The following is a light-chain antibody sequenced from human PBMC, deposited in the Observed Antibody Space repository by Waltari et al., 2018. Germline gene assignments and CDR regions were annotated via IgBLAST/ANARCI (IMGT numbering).Light chain of an antibody. CDR3: ETGGHGTWV. J-gene: IGLJ3*02. V-gene: IGLV4-69*01. Sequence: QRPEKGPRYLMKVKSDGSHSKGDEIPDRFACTSSGAERYLTISSLQSDDEADYYCETGGHGTWVFGGGTKLTVL. CDR2: VKSDGSH.